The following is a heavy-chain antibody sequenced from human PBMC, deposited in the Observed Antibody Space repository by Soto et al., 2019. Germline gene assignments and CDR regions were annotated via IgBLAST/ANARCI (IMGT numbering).Heavy chain of an antibody. V-gene: IGHV1-69*13. CDR3: ARGHTGYCSSTSCYTLYYFDY. CDR2: IIPIFGTA. D-gene: IGHD2-2*02. CDR1: GVTFSSYA. Sequence: SVKVSCKASGVTFSSYAISWVRQAPGQGLEWMGGIIPIFGTANYAQKFQGRVTNTADESTSTAYMELSSLRSEDTAVYYCARGHTGYCSSTSCYTLYYFDYWGQGTLVTVSS. J-gene: IGHJ4*02.